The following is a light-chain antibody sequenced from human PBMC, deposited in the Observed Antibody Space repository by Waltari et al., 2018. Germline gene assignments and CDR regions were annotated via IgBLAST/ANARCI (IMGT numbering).Light chain of an antibody. CDR1: QSVSPN. J-gene: IGKJ4*01. CDR3: QQYKNWPLT. CDR2: GAS. V-gene: IGKV3-15*01. Sequence: EIVLTQSPATLSVSPGETATLPCRASQSVSPNLAWYQQKPGPTPRLPIAGASTRATGIPARFSGSWSGTEFTLTISSLQSEDFAVYYCQQYKNWPLTFGGGTKVEIK.